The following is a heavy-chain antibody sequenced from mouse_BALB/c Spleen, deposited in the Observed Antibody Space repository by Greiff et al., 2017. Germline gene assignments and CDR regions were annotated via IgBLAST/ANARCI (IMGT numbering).Heavy chain of an antibody. J-gene: IGHJ3*01. CDR3: ARKGGTGTAWFAY. CDR2: IWSGGST. CDR1: GFSLTSYG. D-gene: IGHD4-1*01. V-gene: IGHV2-2*02. Sequence: VKLVESGPGLVQPSQSLSITCTVSGFSLTSYGVHWVRQSPGKGLEWLGVIWSGGSTDYNAAFISRLSISKDNSKSQVFFKMNSLQANDTAIYYCARKGGTGTAWFAYWGQGTLVTVSA.